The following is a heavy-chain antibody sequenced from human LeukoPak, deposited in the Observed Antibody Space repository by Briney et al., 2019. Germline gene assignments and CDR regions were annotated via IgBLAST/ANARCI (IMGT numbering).Heavy chain of an antibody. V-gene: IGHV4-59*01. J-gene: IGHJ3*02. Sequence: SETLSLTCAVYGGSFSSYYWSWIRQPPGKGLEWIGYIYYSGSTSYNPSLKSRVTISVDTSKKQFSLKLSSVTAADTAFYYCARYIVSYPHDAFDIWGQGTMVTVSS. CDR3: ARYIVSYPHDAFDI. CDR2: IYYSGST. CDR1: GGSFSSYY. D-gene: IGHD1-26*01.